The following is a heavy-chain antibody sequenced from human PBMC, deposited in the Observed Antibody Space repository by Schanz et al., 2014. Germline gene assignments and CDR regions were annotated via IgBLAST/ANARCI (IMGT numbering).Heavy chain of an antibody. CDR1: GFSFSDYG. CDR2: ISYHGSER. Sequence: QVQLVESGGGVVQPGRSLRLSCAGSGFSFSDYGMHWVRQAPGRGLEWVAVISYHGSERYYADSVKGRFTISRDNSKNTLYLQMNSLRTEDTAVYFCAKSYDTSGYSGFDYWGQGTLDTVSS. CDR3: AKSYDTSGYSGFDY. D-gene: IGHD3-22*01. V-gene: IGHV3-30*18. J-gene: IGHJ4*02.